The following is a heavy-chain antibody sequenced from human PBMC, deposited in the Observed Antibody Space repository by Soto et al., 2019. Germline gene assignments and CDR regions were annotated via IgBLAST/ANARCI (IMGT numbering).Heavy chain of an antibody. V-gene: IGHV1-46*01. J-gene: IGHJ6*02. Sequence: GASVKVSCKASGYTFTSYYMHWVRQAPGQGLEWMGIINPSGGSTSYAQKFQGRVTMTRDTSTSTVYMELSSLRSEDTAVYYCARDIVVVPAAIPGMDVWGQGTTVTV. CDR2: INPSGGST. D-gene: IGHD2-2*01. CDR3: ARDIVVVPAAIPGMDV. CDR1: GYTFTSYY.